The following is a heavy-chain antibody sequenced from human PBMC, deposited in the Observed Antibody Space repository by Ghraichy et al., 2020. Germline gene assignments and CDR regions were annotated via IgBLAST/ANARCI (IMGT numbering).Heavy chain of an antibody. CDR3: AGVDIVATSVLNWFDP. D-gene: IGHD5-12*01. CDR2: INHSGST. V-gene: IGHV4-34*01. CDR1: GGSFSGYY. J-gene: IGHJ5*02. Sequence: SQTLSLTCAVYGGSFSGYYWSWIRQPPGKGLEWIGEINHSGSTNYNPSLKSRVTISVDTSKNQFSLKLSSVTAADTAVYYCAGVDIVATSVLNWFDPWGQGTRVTVSS.